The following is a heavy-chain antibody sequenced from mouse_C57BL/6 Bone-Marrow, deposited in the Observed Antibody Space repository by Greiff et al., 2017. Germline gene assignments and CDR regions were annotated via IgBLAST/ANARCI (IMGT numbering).Heavy chain of an antibody. Sequence: VQLQQSGAELVRPGASVKLSCTASGFNIKDDYMHWVKQRPEQGLEWIGWIDPENGDTEYASKFQGKATITADTSYNTAYLQLGGLTSEYTTVYYCTTSLITTVDYWGQGTTLTVSS. V-gene: IGHV14-4*01. J-gene: IGHJ2*01. CDR2: IDPENGDT. D-gene: IGHD1-1*01. CDR1: GFNIKDDY. CDR3: TTSLITTVDY.